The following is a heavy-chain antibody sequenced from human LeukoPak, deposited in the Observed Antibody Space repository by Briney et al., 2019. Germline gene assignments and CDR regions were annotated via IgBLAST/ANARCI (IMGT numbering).Heavy chain of an antibody. CDR1: GFTFSSYA. V-gene: IGHV3-23*01. Sequence: GGSLRLSCAASGFTFSSYAMSWVRQAPGKGLEWVSAISGSGGSTYYADSVKGRFTISRDNSKNTLYLQMNSLRAEDTAAYYCAKGVGYDFWSGYHYYFDYWGQGTLVTVSS. CDR2: ISGSGGST. J-gene: IGHJ4*02. D-gene: IGHD3-3*01. CDR3: AKGVGYDFWSGYHYYFDY.